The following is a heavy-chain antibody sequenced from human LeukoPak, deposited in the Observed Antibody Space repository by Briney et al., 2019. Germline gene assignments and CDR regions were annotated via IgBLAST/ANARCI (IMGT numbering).Heavy chain of an antibody. V-gene: IGHV3-48*01. CDR2: ISSSGSTI. J-gene: IGHJ6*02. Sequence: GGSLRLSCAASGFTFSSYSMNWVRQAPGKGLEWVSYISSSGSTIYYADSVKGRFTISRDNTRNSLFLQMNSLRVEDTAVYYCAREGHLYGLDVWGQGTTVTVSS. CDR1: GFTFSSYS. CDR3: AREGHLYGLDV.